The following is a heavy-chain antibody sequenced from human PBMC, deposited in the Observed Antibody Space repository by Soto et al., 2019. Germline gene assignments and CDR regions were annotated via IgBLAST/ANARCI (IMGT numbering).Heavy chain of an antibody. J-gene: IGHJ4*02. CDR2: IDPSDSQT. CDR1: GYSFAGYW. V-gene: IGHV5-10-1*01. CDR3: ARQIYDSDTGPNFQYYFDS. D-gene: IGHD3-22*01. Sequence: PVASLKICCKGSGYSFAGYWITWVRQKPGKGLEWMGRIDPSDSQTYYSPSFRGHVTISATKSITTVFLQWSSLRASDTAMYYCARQIYDSDTGPNFQYYFDSWGQGTPVTVSS.